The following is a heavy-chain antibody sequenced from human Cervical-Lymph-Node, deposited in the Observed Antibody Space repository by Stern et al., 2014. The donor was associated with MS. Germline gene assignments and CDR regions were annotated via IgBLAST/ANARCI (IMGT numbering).Heavy chain of an antibody. Sequence: QVQLVQSGAEVKKPGSSVKVSCKASGGTFSSYAISWVRQAPGQGLEWMGGVIPIFGTANYAQKFQGRVTITADESTSTAYMELSSLRSEDTAVYYCARVRGYCSSTSCSNFDYWGQGTLFTVSS. CDR3: ARVRGYCSSTSCSNFDY. D-gene: IGHD2-2*01. V-gene: IGHV1-69*01. J-gene: IGHJ4*02. CDR1: GGTFSSYA. CDR2: VIPIFGTA.